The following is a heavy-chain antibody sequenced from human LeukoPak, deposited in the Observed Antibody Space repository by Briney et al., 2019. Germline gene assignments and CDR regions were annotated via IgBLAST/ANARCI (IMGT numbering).Heavy chain of an antibody. CDR3: ARAVSGSSPSDY. CDR1: GFTVSSNY. Sequence: GGSLRLSCAASGFTVSSNYMSWVRQAPGKGLEWVSVVYSGGSTYYADSVKGRFTISRDNSKNTLYLQMNGLRAEDTAVYYCARAVSGSSPSDYWGQGTLVTVSS. J-gene: IGHJ4*02. D-gene: IGHD3-16*01. V-gene: IGHV3-53*01. CDR2: VYSGGST.